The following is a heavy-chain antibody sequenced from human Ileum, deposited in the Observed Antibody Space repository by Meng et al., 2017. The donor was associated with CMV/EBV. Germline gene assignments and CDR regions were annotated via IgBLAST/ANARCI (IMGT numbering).Heavy chain of an antibody. Sequence: LYGHFWTWIRQPPGKGLEWIGEISHGGDAKYKPSLKSRLTISIDTSKNQFFMMLSSVTAADTAVYFCARISADKLALHDVGDAFDIWGQGTMVTVSS. D-gene: IGHD3-3*02. V-gene: IGHV4-34*01. CDR1: LYGHF. CDR3: ARISADKLALHDVGDAFDI. CDR2: ISHGGDA. J-gene: IGHJ3*02.